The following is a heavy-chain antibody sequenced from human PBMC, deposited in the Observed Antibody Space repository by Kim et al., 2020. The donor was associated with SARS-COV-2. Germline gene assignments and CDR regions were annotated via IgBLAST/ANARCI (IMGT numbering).Heavy chain of an antibody. V-gene: IGHV4-30-4*01. J-gene: IGHJ4*01. Sequence: SETLSLTCTVSGGSISSCDYYWCWIRPPPGQGLELIGYIHSSGSTYYNSSQRRLTISTVDTTNHLFFQLLSFAAAATAAAYYCVSSLQSLVPSAYDFD. CDR3: VSSLQSLVPSAYDFD. D-gene: IGHD2-2*01. CDR2: IHSSGST. CDR1: GGSISSCDYY.